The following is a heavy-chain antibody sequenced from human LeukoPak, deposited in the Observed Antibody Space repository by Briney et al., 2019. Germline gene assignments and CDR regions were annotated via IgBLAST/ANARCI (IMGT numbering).Heavy chain of an antibody. CDR3: ARRYLLYRDAFDI. Sequence: GASVKVSCKASGYTFTSFDINWVRQAPGQGLECMGWVNPNRGNQGYAQKFQGRLTMYRNTSITTAYMELSSLRSEDTAVYYCARRYLLYRDAFDIWGQGTMVTVSS. J-gene: IGHJ3*02. V-gene: IGHV1-8*01. CDR1: GYTFTSFD. CDR2: VNPNRGNQ. D-gene: IGHD2/OR15-2a*01.